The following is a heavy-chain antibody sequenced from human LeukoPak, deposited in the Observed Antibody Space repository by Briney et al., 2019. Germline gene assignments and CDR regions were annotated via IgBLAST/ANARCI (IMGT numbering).Heavy chain of an antibody. CDR1: GFTFDNYG. CDR2: INWNGGST. D-gene: IGHD3-22*01. V-gene: IGHV3-20*04. CDR3: ARIDTYYYDSSGYYSGFDI. Sequence: GGSLRLSCAASGFTFDNYGMSWVRQAPGKGLEWVSGINWNGGSTGYAYSVKGRFTISRDNAKNFLYLQMNSLRAEDTAFYYCARIDTYYYDSSGYYSGFDIWGQGTIVTVSS. J-gene: IGHJ3*02.